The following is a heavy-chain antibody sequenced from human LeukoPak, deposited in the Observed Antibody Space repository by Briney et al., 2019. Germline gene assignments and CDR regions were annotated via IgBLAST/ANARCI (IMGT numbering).Heavy chain of an antibody. V-gene: IGHV1-2*02. Sequence: ASVKVSCKASGYTFTGHYMHWVRQAPGQGLEWMGWINPNSGGTNYAQDFHGRVTMTRDTSISTAYMELSRLRSDDTAVYYCARVVSRPGDYYFDYWGQGTLVTVSS. J-gene: IGHJ4*02. CDR3: ARVVSRPGDYYFDY. CDR1: GYTFTGHY. D-gene: IGHD1-26*01. CDR2: INPNSGGT.